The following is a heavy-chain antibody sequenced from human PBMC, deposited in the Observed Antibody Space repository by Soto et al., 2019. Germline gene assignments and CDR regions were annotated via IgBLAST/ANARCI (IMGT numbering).Heavy chain of an antibody. Sequence: GGSLRLSCAASGFTFSSYGMHWVRQAPGKGLEWVAVISYDGSNRYYADSVKGRFTISRDNSKNTLYLQMNSLRAENTAVYYCANSDDYLRPFDIWGQGTMVTVSS. D-gene: IGHD4-17*01. CDR2: ISYDGSNR. J-gene: IGHJ3*02. CDR1: GFTFSSYG. CDR3: ANSDDYLRPFDI. V-gene: IGHV3-30*18.